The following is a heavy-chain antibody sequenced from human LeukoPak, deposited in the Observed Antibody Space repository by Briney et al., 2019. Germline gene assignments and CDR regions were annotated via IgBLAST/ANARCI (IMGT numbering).Heavy chain of an antibody. D-gene: IGHD6-19*01. CDR1: GYRFTSYW. CDR3: ATLVVAGTRYFDY. CDR2: IYLSDSDA. J-gene: IGHJ4*02. V-gene: IGHV5-51*01. Sequence: GESLKISCKGSGYRFTSYWIGWVRQMPGKGLEWMGIIYLSDSDARYSPSFQGQVTISADKSISTAYLQWSSLKASDTAMYYCATLVVAGTRYFDYWGQGTLVTVSS.